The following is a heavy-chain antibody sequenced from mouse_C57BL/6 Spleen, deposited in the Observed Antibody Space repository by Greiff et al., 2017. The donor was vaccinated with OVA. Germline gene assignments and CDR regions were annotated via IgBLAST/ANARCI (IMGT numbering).Heavy chain of an antibody. CDR1: GFTFSSYA. D-gene: IGHD1-1*01. J-gene: IGHJ2*01. Sequence: EVMLVESGGGLVKPGGSLKLSCAASGFTFSSYAMSWVRQTPDKRLEWVATLSAGGSYPYYPDNVKGRFTIARDTAKNNLYLQMSQLKSEDTAMYDGARDDDGSSFDDWGQGTTLTVA. CDR3: ARDDDGSSFDD. V-gene: IGHV5-4*01. CDR2: LSAGGSYP.